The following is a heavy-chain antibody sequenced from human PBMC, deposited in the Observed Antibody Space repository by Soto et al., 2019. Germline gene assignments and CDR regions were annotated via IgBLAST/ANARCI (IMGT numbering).Heavy chain of an antibody. D-gene: IGHD6-19*01. CDR3: AKERSSGWSFDY. CDR2: IYSDGTT. Sequence: GGSLRLSCEASGFTVSSSYMSWVRQAPGKGLEWVSLIYSDGTTYYADSVKGRFTVSRDNSKNTLYLQMNSLRAEDTAVFYCAKERSSGWSFDYWGQGTLVTVSS. J-gene: IGHJ4*02. V-gene: IGHV3-53*01. CDR1: GFTVSSSY.